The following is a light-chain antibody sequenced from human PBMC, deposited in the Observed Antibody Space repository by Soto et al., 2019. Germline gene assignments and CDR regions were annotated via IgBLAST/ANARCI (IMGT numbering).Light chain of an antibody. J-gene: IGLJ1*01. CDR3: VAWDDSLRGGV. V-gene: IGLV1-47*01. CDR1: SSNIGSNY. Sequence: QYVLTQPPSASGTPGQRVTISCSGSSSNIGSNYVYWYQQLPGTAPKLLIYRNNQRPSGVPDRFSGSKSGTSASLAISGLRSEDEADYYCVAWDDSLRGGVFGTGTKVTVL. CDR2: RNN.